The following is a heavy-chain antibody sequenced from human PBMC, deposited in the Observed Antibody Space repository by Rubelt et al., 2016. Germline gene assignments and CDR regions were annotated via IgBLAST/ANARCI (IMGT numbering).Heavy chain of an antibody. CDR2: ISSSSSYI. Sequence: EVQLLESGGGLVQPGGSLRLSCAASGFTFSSYSMNWVRQAPGKWLEWVSSISSSSSYIYYADSVKGRFTISSDNSKNTLYLQMNSLRAEDTAVYYCANPYGAGSYYNEGNFDYWGQGTLVTVSS. D-gene: IGHD3-10*01. J-gene: IGHJ4*02. CDR1: GFTFSSYS. V-gene: IGHV3-21*04. CDR3: ANPYGAGSYYNEGNFDY.